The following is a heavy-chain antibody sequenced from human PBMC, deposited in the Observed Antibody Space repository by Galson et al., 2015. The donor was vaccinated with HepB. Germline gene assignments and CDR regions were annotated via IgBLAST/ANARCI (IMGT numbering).Heavy chain of an antibody. Sequence: SLRLSCAASGFTFSSAWMSWVRQAPGKGLEWVGRINSKTAGGTTDYAAPVKGRFTISRDDSKNTLYLQMKSLKTEDTAVYYCTTDRSGSYALDYYFDSWGQGTLVTVSS. CDR2: INSKTAGGTT. CDR3: TTDRSGSYALDYYFDS. D-gene: IGHD1-26*01. CDR1: GFTFSSAW. V-gene: IGHV3-15*01. J-gene: IGHJ4*02.